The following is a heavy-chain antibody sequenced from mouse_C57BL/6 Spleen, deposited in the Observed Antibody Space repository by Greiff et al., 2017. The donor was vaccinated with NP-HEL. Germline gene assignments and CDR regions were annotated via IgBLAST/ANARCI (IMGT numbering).Heavy chain of an antibody. CDR1: GYSITSGYD. CDR2: ISYSGST. CDR3: ARFITTRRYFDV. V-gene: IGHV3-1*01. J-gene: IGHJ1*03. Sequence: DVQLQESGPGMVKPSQSLSLTCTVTGYSITSGYDWHWIRHFPGNKLEWMGYISYSGSTNYNPSLKSRISITHDTSKNHFFLKLNSVTTEDTATYYCARFITTRRYFDVWGTGTTVTVSS. D-gene: IGHD1-1*01.